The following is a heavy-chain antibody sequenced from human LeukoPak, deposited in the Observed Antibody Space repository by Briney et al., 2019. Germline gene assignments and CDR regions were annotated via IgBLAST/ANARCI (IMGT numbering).Heavy chain of an antibody. CDR1: GYTFTGHY. Sequence: ASVKVSCKASGYTFTGHYMHWVRQAPGQGLEWMGWINPNSGGTNYAQKFQGRVTMTRDTSISTAYMELSRLRSDDTAVYYCASPYNDYSPYYFDYWGQGTPVTVSS. V-gene: IGHV1-2*02. D-gene: IGHD4-11*01. J-gene: IGHJ4*02. CDR3: ASPYNDYSPYYFDY. CDR2: INPNSGGT.